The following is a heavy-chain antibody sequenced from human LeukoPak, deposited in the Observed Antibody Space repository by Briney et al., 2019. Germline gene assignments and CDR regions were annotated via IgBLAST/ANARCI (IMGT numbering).Heavy chain of an antibody. CDR3: ARHMRNRGSSYHFDN. CDR1: GASICSKNYY. V-gene: IGHV4-39*01. J-gene: IGHJ4*02. CDR2: MYYSGST. D-gene: IGHD6-6*01. Sequence: TSETLSLTCTVSGASICSKNYYWGWIRQPPGKGLERIESMYYSGSTYHNPSRKSRVTISVNTSKNQFSLNLSSVTAADTAVYYCARHMRNRGSSYHFDNRGQGTLVTVSS.